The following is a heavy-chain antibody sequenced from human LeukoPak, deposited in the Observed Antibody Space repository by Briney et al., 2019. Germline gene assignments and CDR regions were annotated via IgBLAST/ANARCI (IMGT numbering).Heavy chain of an antibody. CDR2: ISAYNGNT. D-gene: IGHD6-13*01. J-gene: IGHJ4*02. CDR3: ARDEGYSSSWYFDY. CDR1: GYTFTSYG. V-gene: IGHV1-18*01. Sequence: ASVNVSCTASGYTFTSYGISWVRQAPGQGLEWMGWISAYNGNTNYAQKLQGRVTMTTDTSTSTAYMELRSLRSDDTAVYYCARDEGYSSSWYFDYWGQGTLVTVSS.